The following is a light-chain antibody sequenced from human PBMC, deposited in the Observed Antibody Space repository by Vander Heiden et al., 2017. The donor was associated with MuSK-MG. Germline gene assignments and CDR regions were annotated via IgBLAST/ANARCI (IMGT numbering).Light chain of an antibody. Sequence: DIVMTPSPDSLAVSLGERATINCKSSQSVLYSPSNKNYLAWYQQKPGQPPKLLIYWASTRESGVPDRFSGSGSGTDFTLTISSLRAEDVAVYYCQQDDSTPLTFGGGTKVEIK. CDR3: QQDDSTPLT. J-gene: IGKJ4*01. CDR2: WAS. CDR1: QSVLYSPSNKNY. V-gene: IGKV4-1*01.